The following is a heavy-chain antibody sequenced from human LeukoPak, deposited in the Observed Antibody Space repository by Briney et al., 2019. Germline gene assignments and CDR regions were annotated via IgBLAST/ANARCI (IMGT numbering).Heavy chain of an antibody. Sequence: SETLSLTCAVYGGSFSGYYWSWIRQPPGKGLEWIGEINHSGSTNYNPSLKSRVTISVDTSKNQFSLKLSSVTAADTAVYYCARVSRIWFGEFAFDYWGQGTLVTVSS. J-gene: IGHJ4*02. D-gene: IGHD3-10*01. CDR1: GGSFSGYY. CDR2: INHSGST. V-gene: IGHV4-34*01. CDR3: ARVSRIWFGEFAFDY.